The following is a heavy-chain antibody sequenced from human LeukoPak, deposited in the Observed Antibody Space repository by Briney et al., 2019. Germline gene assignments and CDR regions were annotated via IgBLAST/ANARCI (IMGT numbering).Heavy chain of an antibody. D-gene: IGHD3-22*01. V-gene: IGHV4-30-2*01. CDR1: GGSFSGYS. CDR2: IYHSGST. CDR3: ARGENYDTPFDY. J-gene: IGHJ4*02. Sequence: PSETLSLTCAVYGGSFSGYSWSWIRQPPGKGLEWIGYIYHSGSTYYNPSLKSRVTISVDRSKNQFSLELSSVTAADTAVYYCARGENYDTPFDYWGQGTLVTVSS.